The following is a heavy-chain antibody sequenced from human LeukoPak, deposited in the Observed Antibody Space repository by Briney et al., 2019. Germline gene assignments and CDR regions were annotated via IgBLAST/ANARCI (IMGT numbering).Heavy chain of an antibody. CDR2: IKSGGDT. CDR1: GFTVSNNY. J-gene: IGHJ4*02. Sequence: PGGSLRLSCAASGFTVSNNYMSWVRQAPGKGLEWASVIKSGGDTYYADSVKGRFTISRDNSKNTLSLQMDTLRAEDTAVYYCAKGDISMIPDWGQGTLVTVSS. D-gene: IGHD3-22*01. CDR3: AKGDISMIPD. V-gene: IGHV3-53*01.